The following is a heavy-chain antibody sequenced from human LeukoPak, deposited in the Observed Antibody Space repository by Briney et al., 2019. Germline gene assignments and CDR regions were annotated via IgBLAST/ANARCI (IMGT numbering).Heavy chain of an antibody. Sequence: SETLSLTCTVSGGSVSSYYWSWIRQPPGKGLEWIGNIYSSGSTNYNPSLKSRVTISIDTSKKQFSLNLSSVTAADTAVYYCAREGAGARSLDYWGQGYLVTVSS. CDR1: GGSVSSYY. D-gene: IGHD1-26*01. V-gene: IGHV4-59*02. J-gene: IGHJ4*02. CDR2: IYSSGST. CDR3: AREGAGARSLDY.